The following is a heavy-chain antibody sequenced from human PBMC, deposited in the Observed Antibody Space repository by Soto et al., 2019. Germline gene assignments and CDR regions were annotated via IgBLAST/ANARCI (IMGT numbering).Heavy chain of an antibody. J-gene: IGHJ4*02. CDR3: ARDLNLVGATGVDY. CDR2: ISSSSSYT. Sequence: PGGSLRLSCAASGFTFSDYYMSWIRQAPGKGLEWVSYISSSSSYTNYADSVKGRFTISRDNAKNSLYLQMNSLRAEDTAVYYCARDLNLVGATGVDYWGQGTLVTVSS. CDR1: GFTFSDYY. D-gene: IGHD1-26*01. V-gene: IGHV3-11*06.